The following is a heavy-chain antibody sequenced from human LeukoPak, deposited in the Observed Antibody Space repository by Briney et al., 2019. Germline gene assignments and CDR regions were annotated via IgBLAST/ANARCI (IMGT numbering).Heavy chain of an antibody. Sequence: ASVKVSCKASGYTFIDYYMHWVRQAPGQGLEWMGIINPSGGSTSYAQKFQGRVTMTRDTSTSTVYMELSSLRSEDTAVYYCARDPGYCSSTSCPYYYYYYMDVWGKGTTVTVSS. CDR3: ARDPGYCSSTSCPYYYYYYMDV. J-gene: IGHJ6*03. D-gene: IGHD2-2*01. CDR1: GYTFIDYY. CDR2: INPSGGST. V-gene: IGHV1-46*01.